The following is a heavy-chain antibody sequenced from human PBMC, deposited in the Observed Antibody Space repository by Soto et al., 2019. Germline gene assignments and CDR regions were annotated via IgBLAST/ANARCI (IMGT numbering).Heavy chain of an antibody. Sequence: QLQLQESGPGLVKPSETLSLTCTVSGGSIRDDRYYWGWIRQPPGKGLEWIGSIYYSGTSSCNPSLKSRVTMSVDTSKKQLSLRLSSVTAADTAVYYCARLHCDSPNCVPLDPWGQGTLVIVSS. J-gene: IGHJ5*02. D-gene: IGHD2-2*01. CDR2: IYYSGTS. CDR3: ARLHCDSPNCVPLDP. CDR1: GGSIRDDRYY. V-gene: IGHV4-39*01.